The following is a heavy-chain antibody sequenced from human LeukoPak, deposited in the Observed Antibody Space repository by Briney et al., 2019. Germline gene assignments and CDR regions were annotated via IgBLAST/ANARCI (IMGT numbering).Heavy chain of an antibody. Sequence: ASVKVSCKASGYTFTGYYMHWVRQAPGQGLEWMGWINPNSGGTNYAQKFQGRVTMTRDTSISIAYMELSRLRSDDTAVYYCARTGVGYYYYMDVWGKGTTVTVSS. V-gene: IGHV1-2*02. CDR1: GYTFTGYY. D-gene: IGHD3-10*01. CDR3: ARTGVGYYYYMDV. J-gene: IGHJ6*03. CDR2: INPNSGGT.